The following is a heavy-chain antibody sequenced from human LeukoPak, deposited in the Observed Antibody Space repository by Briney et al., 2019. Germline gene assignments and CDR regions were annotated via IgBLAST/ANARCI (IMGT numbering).Heavy chain of an antibody. CDR3: ARGGDYGDGNWFDP. J-gene: IGHJ5*02. Sequence: SETLSLTCAVSGGSISSSNWWSWVRQPPGKGLEWIGEIYHSGSTNYNPSLKSRVTISVDKSKNQFSLKLSSVTAADTAAYCCARGGDYGDGNWFDPWGQGTLVTVSS. CDR1: GGSISSSNW. D-gene: IGHD4-17*01. CDR2: IYHSGST. V-gene: IGHV4-4*01.